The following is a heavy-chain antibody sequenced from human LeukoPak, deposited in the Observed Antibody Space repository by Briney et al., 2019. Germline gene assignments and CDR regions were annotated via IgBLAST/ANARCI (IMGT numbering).Heavy chain of an antibody. Sequence: ASVKVFCKASGGTFSSYAISWVRQAPGQGLEWMGGIIPIFSTANYAQKFQGRVTITADKSTSTAYMELSSLRSVDTAVYYCARSANTDGGDGYYFDYWGQGTLVTVSS. CDR1: GGTFSSYA. J-gene: IGHJ4*02. D-gene: IGHD2-21*02. V-gene: IGHV1-69*06. CDR3: ARSANTDGGDGYYFDY. CDR2: IIPIFSTA.